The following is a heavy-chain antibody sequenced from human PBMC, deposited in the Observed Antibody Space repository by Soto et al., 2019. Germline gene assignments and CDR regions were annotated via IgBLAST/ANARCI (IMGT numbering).Heavy chain of an antibody. D-gene: IGHD3-16*01. Sequence: DPLSLPCAFSGYSISSGYYWACIRQPPGKGLEWSRSSYHSASTYYKPSLKSRVTISVDTSKNQFSLKLRPVTAAETAVYYCGRAPGYLVYYFDYWGQGTLVTVSS. CDR1: GYSISSGYY. J-gene: IGHJ4*02. V-gene: IGHV4-38-2*01. CDR3: GRAPGYLVYYFDY. CDR2: SYHSAST.